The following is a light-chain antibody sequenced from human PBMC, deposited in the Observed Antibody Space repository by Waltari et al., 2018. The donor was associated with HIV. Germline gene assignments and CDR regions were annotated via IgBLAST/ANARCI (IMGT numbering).Light chain of an antibody. CDR2: DAS. CDR3: QQYDNLPWT. CDR1: QDIHNY. Sequence: DIQMTQSPSFLSASVRDRVTISCQASQDIHNYLSWYQQKPGRAPKLLIYDASNLEAGVPTRFSGRGSGTDFTFTISSLQPEDIATYYCQQYDNLPWTFGQGTKVEI. J-gene: IGKJ1*01. V-gene: IGKV1-33*01.